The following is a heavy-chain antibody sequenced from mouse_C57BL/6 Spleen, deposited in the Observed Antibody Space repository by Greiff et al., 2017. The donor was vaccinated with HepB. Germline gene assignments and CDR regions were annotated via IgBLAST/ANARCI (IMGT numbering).Heavy chain of an antibody. CDR1: GYTFTSYW. V-gene: IGHV1-69*01. J-gene: IGHJ1*03. CDR2: IDPSDSYT. CDR3: AKWASYFDV. Sequence: QVQLQQPGAELVMPGASVKLSCKASGYTFTSYWMNWVKQRPGQGLEWIGEIDPSDSYTNYNQKFKGKSTLTVDKSSSTAYMQLSSMTSEDSAVYYCAKWASYFDVWGTGTTVTVSS. D-gene: IGHD1-3*01.